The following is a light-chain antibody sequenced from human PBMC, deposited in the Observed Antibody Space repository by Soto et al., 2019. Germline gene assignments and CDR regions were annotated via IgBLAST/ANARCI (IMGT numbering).Light chain of an antibody. CDR3: QQFFHTPT. CDR2: KAS. J-gene: IGKJ1*01. Sequence: DIQMTQSPSTLSASVGDRVTLTCRASQSISNSLAWYQQKPGKAPKLLIYKASTRESGVPDRFSGSGTGTDFTLTISSLHAEDVAVYYCQQFFHTPTFGQGTKVDIK. CDR1: QSISNS. V-gene: IGKV1-5*03.